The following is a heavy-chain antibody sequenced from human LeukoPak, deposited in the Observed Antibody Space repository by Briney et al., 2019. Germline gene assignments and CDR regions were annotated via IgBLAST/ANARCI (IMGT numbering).Heavy chain of an antibody. Sequence: SETLSLTCTVSGGSITSYYWSWIRQPPGKGLELIGYMYYSGSTNYNPSLKSRVTISVDTSKNQVSLKLRSVTAADTAVYYCARSSHDYGHWFDPWGQGTLVTVSS. J-gene: IGHJ5*02. V-gene: IGHV4-59*01. CDR3: ARSSHDYGHWFDP. CDR1: GGSITSYY. D-gene: IGHD4-17*01. CDR2: MYYSGST.